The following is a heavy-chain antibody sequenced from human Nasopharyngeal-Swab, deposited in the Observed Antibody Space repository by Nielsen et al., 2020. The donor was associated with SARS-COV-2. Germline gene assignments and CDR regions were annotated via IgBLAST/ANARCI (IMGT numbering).Heavy chain of an antibody. D-gene: IGHD1-26*01. J-gene: IGHJ4*02. Sequence: WIRQPPGKGLEWIGEINNSGSTNYNPSLKSRVTISVDTSKKQFSLKLSSVTAADTAVYYCARGIRPGPRATRGKYFDYWGQGTMVTVSS. CDR3: ARGIRPGPRATRGKYFDY. CDR2: INNSGST. V-gene: IGHV4-34*01.